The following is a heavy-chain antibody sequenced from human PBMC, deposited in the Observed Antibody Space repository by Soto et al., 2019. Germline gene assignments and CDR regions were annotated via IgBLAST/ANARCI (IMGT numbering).Heavy chain of an antibody. J-gene: IGHJ6*03. V-gene: IGHV4-59*01. CDR3: ARVGITIFGVATPPYYYYMDV. D-gene: IGHD3-3*01. Sequence: LSLTCTVSGGSISSYYWSWIRQPPGKGLEWIGYIYYSGSTNYNPSLKSRVTISVDTSKNQFSLKLSSVTAADTAVYYCARVGITIFGVATPPYYYYMDVWGKGTTVTVSS. CDR2: IYYSGST. CDR1: GGSISSYY.